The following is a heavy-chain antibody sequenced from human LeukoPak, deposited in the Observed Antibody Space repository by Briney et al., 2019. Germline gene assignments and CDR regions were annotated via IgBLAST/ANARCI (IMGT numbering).Heavy chain of an antibody. CDR2: IYTSGST. J-gene: IGHJ6*03. V-gene: IGHV4-4*07. CDR1: GGSISSYY. D-gene: IGHD3-10*01. Sequence: SETLSLTCTVSGGSISSYYWSWIRQPAGKGLEWIGRIYTSGSTNYNPSLKSRVTMSVDTSKNQFSLKLSSVTAADTAVYYRAREKHESKIGSGYYYYMDVWGKGTTVTVSS. CDR3: AREKHESKIGSGYYYYMDV.